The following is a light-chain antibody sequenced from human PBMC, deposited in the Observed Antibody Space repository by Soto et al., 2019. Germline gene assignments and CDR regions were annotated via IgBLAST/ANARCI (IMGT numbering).Light chain of an antibody. CDR1: SSNIGATYD. J-gene: IGLJ2*01. V-gene: IGLV1-40*01. CDR3: QSYDISLSGVV. Sequence: QSVLTQPPSVSGAPGQRVTISCTGSSSNIGATYDVYWYQQLPGTAPKLLIYGDNNRPSGVPDRFSGSKSGTSASLAITGLQPEDEADYWCQSYDISLSGVVFGGGTKVTVL. CDR2: GDN.